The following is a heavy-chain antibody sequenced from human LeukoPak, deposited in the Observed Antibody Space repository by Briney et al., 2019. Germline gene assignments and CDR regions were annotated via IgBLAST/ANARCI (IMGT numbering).Heavy chain of an antibody. CDR2: VLYDDSNK. J-gene: IGHJ4*02. Sequence: PGGSLRLSCAASGFTFSNSGMHWVRQAPGKGLEWVAFVLYDDSNKYYTDSVKGRFTISRDNSRNTLYLQMNSLRPEDAAVYYCAKDLTYWGQGTLVTVSS. CDR3: AKDLTY. V-gene: IGHV3-30*02. CDR1: GFTFSNSG.